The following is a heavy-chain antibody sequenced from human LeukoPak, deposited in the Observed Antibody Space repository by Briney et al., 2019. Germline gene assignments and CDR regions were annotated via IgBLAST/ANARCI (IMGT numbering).Heavy chain of an antibody. Sequence: ASVKVSCKASGYTFTGYYMHWVRQAPGQGLEWMGWINPNSGGTNYAQKFQGGVTMTRDTSISTAYMELSRLRSDDTAVYYCARDLSGSSPSPFDYWGQGTLVTVSS. CDR2: INPNSGGT. CDR3: ARDLSGSSPSPFDY. V-gene: IGHV1-2*02. CDR1: GYTFTGYY. J-gene: IGHJ4*02. D-gene: IGHD1-26*01.